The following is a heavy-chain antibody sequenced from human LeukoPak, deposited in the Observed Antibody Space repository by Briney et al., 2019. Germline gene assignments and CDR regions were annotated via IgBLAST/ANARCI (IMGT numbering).Heavy chain of an antibody. CDR3: TTDSGYSYGSLGIDY. V-gene: IGHV3-15*01. CDR2: IKSKTDGGTT. Sequence: PGGSLRLSCAASGFTFSNAWMSWVRQAPGKGLEWVGRIKSKTDGGTTDYAAPVKGRFTISRDDSKNTLYLQMNSLKTEDTAVYYCTTDSGYSYGSLGIDYWGQGTLVTASS. D-gene: IGHD5-18*01. J-gene: IGHJ4*02. CDR1: GFTFSNAW.